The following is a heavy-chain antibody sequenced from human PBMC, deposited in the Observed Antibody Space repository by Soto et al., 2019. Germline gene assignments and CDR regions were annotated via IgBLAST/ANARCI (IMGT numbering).Heavy chain of an antibody. CDR2: IYYSGST. J-gene: IGHJ4*02. V-gene: IGHV4-59*08. CDR1: GGSISSYY. D-gene: IGHD4-17*01. CDR3: ARRYGVYFDY. Sequence: QVQLQESGPGLVKPSETLSLTCTVSGGSISSYYWSWIRQPPGKGLEWIGYIYYSGSTNYNPSLXSXVXIXLDTSKNQFSLKLSSVTAADTAVYYCARRYGVYFDYWGQGTLVTVSS.